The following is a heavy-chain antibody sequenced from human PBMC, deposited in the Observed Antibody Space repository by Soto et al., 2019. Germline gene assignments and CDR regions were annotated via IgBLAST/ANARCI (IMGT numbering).Heavy chain of an antibody. D-gene: IGHD4-17*01. V-gene: IGHV4-39*01. Sequence: QLQLQESGPGLVKPSETLSLTCTVSGGSISSSSYYWGWIRQPPGKGLEWIGSIYYSGSTYYNPALQSRVTISVDTSKNQFSLKLSSVTAADTAVYYCARLPDYGDYYYYGMDVWGQGTTVTVSS. J-gene: IGHJ6*02. CDR1: GGSISSSSYY. CDR3: ARLPDYGDYYYYGMDV. CDR2: IYYSGST.